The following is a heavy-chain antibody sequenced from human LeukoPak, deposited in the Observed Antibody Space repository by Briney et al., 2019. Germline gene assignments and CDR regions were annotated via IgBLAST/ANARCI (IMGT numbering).Heavy chain of an antibody. V-gene: IGHV4-59*01. D-gene: IGHD3-10*01. Sequence: SETLPLTCTVSGGSISSYYRSWIRQPPGKGLEWIGYIYYSGSTNYNPSLKSRVTISVDTSKNQFSLKLSSVTAADTAVYYCARGLIGFGELYLDYWGQGTLVTVSS. CDR1: GGSISSYY. CDR2: IYYSGST. J-gene: IGHJ4*02. CDR3: ARGLIGFGELYLDY.